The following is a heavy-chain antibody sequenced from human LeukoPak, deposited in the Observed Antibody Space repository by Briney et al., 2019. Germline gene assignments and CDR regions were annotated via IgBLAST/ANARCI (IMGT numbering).Heavy chain of an antibody. Sequence: ASVKVSCKASGYTFTSYGISWVRQAPGQGLEWMGGIIPIFGTANYAQKFQGRVTITADESTSTAYMELSSLRSEDTAVYYCARDVYDYVWGSYRYRGFDYWGQGTLVTVSS. V-gene: IGHV1-69*13. J-gene: IGHJ4*02. CDR2: IIPIFGTA. D-gene: IGHD3-16*02. CDR3: ARDVYDYVWGSYRYRGFDY. CDR1: GYTFTSYG.